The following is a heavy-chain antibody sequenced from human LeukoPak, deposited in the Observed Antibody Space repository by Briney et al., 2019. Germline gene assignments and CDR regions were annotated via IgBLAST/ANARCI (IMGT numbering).Heavy chain of an antibody. D-gene: IGHD3-16*01. V-gene: IGHV1-2*02. Sequence: GASVKVSCKASGYTFTGYYTHWVRQAPGQGLEWMGWINPNSGGTNYAQKFQGRVTMTRDTSISTAYMELSRLRSDDTAVYYCARASPVWGTSFDYWGQGTLVTVSS. CDR1: GYTFTGYY. CDR3: ARASPVWGTSFDY. CDR2: INPNSGGT. J-gene: IGHJ4*02.